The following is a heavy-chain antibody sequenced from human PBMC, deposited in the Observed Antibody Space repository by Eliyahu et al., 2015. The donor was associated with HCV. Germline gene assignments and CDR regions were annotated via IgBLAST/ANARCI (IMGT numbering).Heavy chain of an antibody. J-gene: IGHJ6*02. D-gene: IGHD2-15*01. CDR2: INPNSGGT. V-gene: IGHV1-2*02. CDR1: GYXFTGXY. CDR3: ARGGDIVVVVAAIWRMLDYYGMDV. Sequence: QVQLVQSGAXVKKPGASVKVSCKASGYXFTGXYXHWXRQAPGQGXEWMGWINPNSGGTNYAQKFQGRVTMTRDTSISTAYMELSRLRSDDTAVYYCARGGDIVVVVAAIWRMLDYYGMDVWGQGTTVTVSS.